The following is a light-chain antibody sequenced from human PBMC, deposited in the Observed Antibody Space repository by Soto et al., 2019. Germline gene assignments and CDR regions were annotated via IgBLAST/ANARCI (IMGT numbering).Light chain of an antibody. V-gene: IGLV2-14*03. CDR2: DVS. CDR1: SSDVGGSNY. CDR3: SSYTTSRTLV. J-gene: IGLJ3*02. Sequence: QSALTQPASVSGSPGQSITISCTGTSSDVGGSNYVSWYQQHPGKVPRLMIYDVSSRTSGVSNRFSGSKSGNTASLTISGLQGEDEADYYCSSYTTSRTLVFGGGTKLTVL.